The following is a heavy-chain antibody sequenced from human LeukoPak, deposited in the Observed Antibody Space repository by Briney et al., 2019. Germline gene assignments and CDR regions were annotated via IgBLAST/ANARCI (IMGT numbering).Heavy chain of an antibody. J-gene: IGHJ3*02. CDR3: TRAVGGGPAFDI. V-gene: IGHV1-8*03. Sequence: GASVKVSCKASGYTFTSYDINWVRQATGQGLEWMGWMNPNSGNTGYAQKFQGRVTITRNTSISTACMELSSLRSEDTAVYYCTRAVGGGPAFDIWGQGTMVTVSS. D-gene: IGHD2-15*01. CDR1: GYTFTSYD. CDR2: MNPNSGNT.